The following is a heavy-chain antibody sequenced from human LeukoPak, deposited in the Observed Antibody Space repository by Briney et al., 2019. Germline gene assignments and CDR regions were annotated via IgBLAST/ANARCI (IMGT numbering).Heavy chain of an antibody. CDR3: ARFNRDIVATLDAFDI. V-gene: IGHV4-38-2*02. Sequence: SETLSLTCNVSGYSISSGYFWGWVRQAPGKGLEWIGSIYQRATVHYNPSLKSRVTISLDTSKNHFSLKLSSVTAADTAVYYCARFNRDIVATLDAFDIWGQGTMVTVSS. J-gene: IGHJ3*02. D-gene: IGHD5-12*01. CDR2: IYQRATV. CDR1: GYSISSGYF.